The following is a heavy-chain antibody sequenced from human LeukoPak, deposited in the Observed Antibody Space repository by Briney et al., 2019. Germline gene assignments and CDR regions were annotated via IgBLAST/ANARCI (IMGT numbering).Heavy chain of an antibody. CDR2: IWYVGSNK. CDR1: GFTFSSYA. Sequence: GGSVRLSCAASGFTFSSYAMHWVRQAPGKGLERVAVIWYVGSNKYYADSVKGRFTISRDNSKNTLYLQMNSLRAEDTAVYYCAKDSDDSSVIDYWGQGTLVTVSS. CDR3: AKDSDDSSVIDY. V-gene: IGHV3-33*06. D-gene: IGHD3-22*01. J-gene: IGHJ4*02.